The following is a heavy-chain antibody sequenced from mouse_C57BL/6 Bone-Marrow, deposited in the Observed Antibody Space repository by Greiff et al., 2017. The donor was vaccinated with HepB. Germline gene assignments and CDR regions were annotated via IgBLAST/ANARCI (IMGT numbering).Heavy chain of an antibody. CDR1: GYTFTSYT. CDR2: INPSSGYT. J-gene: IGHJ2*01. Sequence: QVQLKQSGAELARPGASVKMSCKASGYTFTSYTMHWVKQRPGQGLEWIGYINPSSGYTKYNQKFKDKATLTADKSSSTAYMQLSSLTSEDSAVYYCARSLYYDYDEGYWGQGTTLTVSS. D-gene: IGHD2-4*01. V-gene: IGHV1-4*01. CDR3: ARSLYYDYDEGY.